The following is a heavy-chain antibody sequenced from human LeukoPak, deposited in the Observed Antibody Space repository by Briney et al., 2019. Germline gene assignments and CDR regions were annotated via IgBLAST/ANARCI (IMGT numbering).Heavy chain of an antibody. V-gene: IGHV3-23*01. CDR3: AKGSSILWFGDNDAFDI. CDR1: VFTFSSYA. Sequence: PGGSLRLSCAASVFTFSSYAMSWVRQAPGEGLEWVSAISGSGGSTYYADSVKGRFTISRDNSKNTLYLQMNSLRAEDTAVYYCAKGSSILWFGDNDAFDIWGQGTMVTVSS. CDR2: ISGSGGST. J-gene: IGHJ3*02. D-gene: IGHD3-10*01.